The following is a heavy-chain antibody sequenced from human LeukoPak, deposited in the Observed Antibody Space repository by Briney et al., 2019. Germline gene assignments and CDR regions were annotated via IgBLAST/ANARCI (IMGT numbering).Heavy chain of an antibody. D-gene: IGHD1-26*01. CDR2: NSYSGNT. Sequence: SETLSLTCTVSGGSISSYYWSWIRQPPGKGLEWIGYNSYSGNTNYNPSLKSRVTISVDTSKNHFSLNLSSVTAADTAVYYCARVGSGSFDYWGQETLVTVSS. J-gene: IGHJ4*02. CDR1: GGSISSYY. V-gene: IGHV4-59*01. CDR3: ARVGSGSFDY.